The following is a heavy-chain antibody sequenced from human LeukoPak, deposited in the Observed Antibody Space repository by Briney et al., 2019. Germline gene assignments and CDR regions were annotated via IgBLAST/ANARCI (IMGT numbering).Heavy chain of an antibody. J-gene: IGHJ4*02. Sequence: SGPTLVNPTQTLTLTCTFSGFSLSTSGMCVSWIRQPPGKALEWLARIDWDDDKFYTTSLKARLTVSKDTSKNQAVLTMSNVDPVDTATYYCARTRRAHCSGGDCWYSFDYWGQGTPVIVS. CDR2: IDWDDDK. CDR1: GFSLSTSGMC. D-gene: IGHD2-15*01. V-gene: IGHV2-70*17. CDR3: ARTRRAHCSGGDCWYSFDY.